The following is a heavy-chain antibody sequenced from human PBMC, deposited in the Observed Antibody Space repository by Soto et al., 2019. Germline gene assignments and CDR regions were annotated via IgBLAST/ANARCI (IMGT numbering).Heavy chain of an antibody. V-gene: IGHV3-23*01. Sequence: GGSLRLSCAASGFTFSSYAMSWVRQAPGKGLEWVSAISGSGGSTYYADSVKGRFTISRDNSKNTLYLQMNSLRAEDTAVYYCDYCSSTSYYLGYWGQGTLVTVSS. CDR2: ISGSGGST. J-gene: IGHJ4*02. CDR3: DYCSSTSYYLGY. D-gene: IGHD2-2*01. CDR1: GFTFSSYA.